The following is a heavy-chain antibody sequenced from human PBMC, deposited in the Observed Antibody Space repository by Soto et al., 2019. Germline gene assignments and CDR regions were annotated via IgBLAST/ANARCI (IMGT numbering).Heavy chain of an antibody. CDR2: IIPIFGTA. J-gene: IGHJ5*02. V-gene: IGHV1-69*06. Sequence: QVQLVQSGAEVKKPGSSVKVSCKVSGGTFSSYGISWVRQAPGQGLEWMGGIIPIFGTANYAQKFQGRVTITADKSTFPAYMELGSLRSEDTAVYYCARDRRRYCSGGSCPDWFDPWGQGTLVTVSS. CDR3: ARDRRRYCSGGSCPDWFDP. CDR1: GGTFSSYG. D-gene: IGHD2-15*01.